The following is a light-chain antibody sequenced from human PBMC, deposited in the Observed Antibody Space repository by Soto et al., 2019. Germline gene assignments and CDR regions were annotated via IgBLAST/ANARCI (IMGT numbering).Light chain of an antibody. CDR1: SSDVGDYYY. CDR2: GVT. V-gene: IGLV2-14*01. CDR3: QSYDTSLRDWNWV. Sequence: QSALTQPASVSGSPGQSITISCSGTSSDVGDYYYVSWYQQHPGKAPKLLIYGVTDRPSGVSHRFSGSRSDSTASLTISGLQAEDEADYYCQSYDTSLRDWNWVFGGGTKLTVL. J-gene: IGLJ3*02.